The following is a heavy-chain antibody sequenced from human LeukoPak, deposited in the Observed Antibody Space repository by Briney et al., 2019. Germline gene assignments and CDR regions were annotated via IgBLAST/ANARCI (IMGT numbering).Heavy chain of an antibody. D-gene: IGHD7-27*01. V-gene: IGHV3-48*04. Sequence: PGGSLRLSCAASGFTFSDYSMNWVRQAPGKGLEDLSYINSDGKTTWYADSVKGRFTISRDNAKNSLYLQMNSLRAEDTAVYYCARDGDPSGFDYFDYWGQGTLVTVSS. J-gene: IGHJ4*02. CDR3: ARDGDPSGFDYFDY. CDR2: INSDGKTT. CDR1: GFTFSDYS.